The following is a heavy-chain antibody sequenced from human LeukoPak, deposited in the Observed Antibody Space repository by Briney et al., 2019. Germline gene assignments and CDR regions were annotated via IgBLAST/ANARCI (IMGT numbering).Heavy chain of an antibody. V-gene: IGHV1-69*04. Sequence: SVKVSCKASGYTFTSYGISWVRQAPGQGLEWMGRIIPILGIANYAQKFQGRVTIPADKSTSTAYMELSSLRSEDTAVYYCARGVVPGTIVRVDYWGQGTLVTVSS. CDR3: ARGVVPGTIVRVDY. J-gene: IGHJ4*02. CDR2: IIPILGIA. CDR1: GYTFTSYG. D-gene: IGHD3-10*01.